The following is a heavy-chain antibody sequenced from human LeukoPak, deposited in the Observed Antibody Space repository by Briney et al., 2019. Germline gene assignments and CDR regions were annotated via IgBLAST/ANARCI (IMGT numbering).Heavy chain of an antibody. Sequence: GGSLRLSCAASGFTVSSNYMTWVRQAPGEGLEWVSIIYSDGTTYYADSVKGRFTVSRDDSKNTLHLQMNSLRPEDTAVYYCAKWGPEPPYTPKYFYYWGQGTLVTVSS. CDR1: GFTVSSNY. J-gene: IGHJ4*02. D-gene: IGHD3-16*01. V-gene: IGHV3-53*01. CDR3: AKWGPEPPYTPKYFYY. CDR2: IYSDGTT.